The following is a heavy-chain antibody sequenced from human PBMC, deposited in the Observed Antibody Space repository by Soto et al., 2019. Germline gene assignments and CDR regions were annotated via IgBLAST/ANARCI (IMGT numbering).Heavy chain of an antibody. CDR3: ARVRYYDRNFDY. D-gene: IGHD3-16*01. CDR2: IKYDGNEK. Sequence: GSLRLSCAASGFIFTNYWMTWVRQAPGKGLEWVATIKYDGNEKYYVDPVKGRFTISRDNAKNSVYLQMNSLRVEDTAVYYCARVRYYDRNFDYWGQGTLVTVSS. CDR1: GFIFTNYW. V-gene: IGHV3-7*05. J-gene: IGHJ4*02.